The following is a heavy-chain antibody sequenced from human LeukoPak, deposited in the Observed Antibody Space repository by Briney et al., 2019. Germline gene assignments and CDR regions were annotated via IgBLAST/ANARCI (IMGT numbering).Heavy chain of an antibody. CDR1: GFTASSNY. D-gene: IGHD1-26*01. V-gene: IGHV3-53*01. J-gene: IGHJ5*02. Sequence: GGSLRLSCAASGFTASSNYMSWVRQAPGKGLEWVSVIYSGGRTYYADSVKGRFTISRDNSKNTVYPQMNSLRAEDTAVYYCARANSATIPGADPWGQGTLVTVSS. CDR2: IYSGGRT. CDR3: ARANSATIPGADP.